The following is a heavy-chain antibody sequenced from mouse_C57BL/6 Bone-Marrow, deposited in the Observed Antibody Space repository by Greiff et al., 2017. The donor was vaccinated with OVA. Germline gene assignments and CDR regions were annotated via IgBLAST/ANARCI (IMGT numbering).Heavy chain of an antibody. CDR1: GYAFSSSW. CDR3: ARSRFAY. Sequence: QVQLQQSGPELVKPGASVKISCKASGYAFSSSWMNWVKQRPGKGLEWIGRIYPGDGDTNYNGKFKGKATLTADKSSSTAYIQLSSLTSEDSAVYFCARSRFAYWGQGTLVTVSA. CDR2: IYPGDGDT. J-gene: IGHJ3*01. V-gene: IGHV1-82*01.